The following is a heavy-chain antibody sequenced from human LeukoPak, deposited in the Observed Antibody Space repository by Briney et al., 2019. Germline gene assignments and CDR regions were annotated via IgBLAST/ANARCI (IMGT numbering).Heavy chain of an antibody. CDR3: ALSRPSSGYYYFDY. D-gene: IGHD3-22*01. Sequence: PGGSLRLSCAASGFTFSSYGMHWVRQAPGKGLEWVAVIWYDGSNKYYADSVKGRFTISRDNSKNTLYLQMNSLRAEDTAVYYCALSRPSSGYYYFDYWGQGTLVTVS. V-gene: IGHV3-33*01. J-gene: IGHJ4*02. CDR1: GFTFSSYG. CDR2: IWYDGSNK.